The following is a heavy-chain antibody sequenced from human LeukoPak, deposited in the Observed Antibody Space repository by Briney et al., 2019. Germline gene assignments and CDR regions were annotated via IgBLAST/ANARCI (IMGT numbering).Heavy chain of an antibody. CDR3: AKAKGYDYYYMDV. Sequence: GGSLRLSCAASGFTVSSNYMSWVRQAPGKGLEWVSVIYSGGSTYYADSVKGRFTISRDNSKNTLYLQMSSLRAEDTAIYYCAKAKGYDYYYMDVWGKGTTVTVSS. CDR2: IYSGGST. D-gene: IGHD2-2*01. J-gene: IGHJ6*03. V-gene: IGHV3-66*01. CDR1: GFTVSSNY.